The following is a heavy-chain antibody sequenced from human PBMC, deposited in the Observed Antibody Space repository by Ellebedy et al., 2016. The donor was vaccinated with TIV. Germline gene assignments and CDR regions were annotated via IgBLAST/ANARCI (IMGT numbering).Heavy chain of an antibody. Sequence: GESLKISCAASGFTFSDYYMSWIRQAPGKGLEWVSYISSSSSYTNYADSVKGRFTISRDNAKNSLYLQMNSLRAEDTAVYYCARDRAIAAAGIELYYFDYWGQGTLVTVSS. CDR3: ARDRAIAAAGIELYYFDY. V-gene: IGHV3-11*05. CDR1: GFTFSDYY. J-gene: IGHJ4*02. CDR2: ISSSSSYT. D-gene: IGHD6-13*01.